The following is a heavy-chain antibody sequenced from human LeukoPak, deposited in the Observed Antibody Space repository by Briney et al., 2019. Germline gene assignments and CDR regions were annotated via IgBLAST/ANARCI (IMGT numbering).Heavy chain of an antibody. CDR1: GFTVSSHC. CDR2: LYSRGDT. Sequence: GGSLRLSCAASGFTVSSHCMSWVRQAPGKGLEWVSLLYSRGDTFYADSVKCRFTISRDNSKNTLYLQMNSLTAEDTAVYFCARDSSSFPNYFDCWGQGTLVTVSS. D-gene: IGHD2-2*01. CDR3: ARDSSSFPNYFDC. V-gene: IGHV3-53*01. J-gene: IGHJ4*02.